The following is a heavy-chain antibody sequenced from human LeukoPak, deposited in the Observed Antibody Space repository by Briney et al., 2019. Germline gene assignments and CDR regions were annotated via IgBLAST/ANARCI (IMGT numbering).Heavy chain of an antibody. D-gene: IGHD3-10*01. V-gene: IGHV4-34*01. CDR2: INHSGST. CDR3: ARGISHGYYGSGSYGGANWFDP. J-gene: IGHJ5*02. Sequence: LKPSETLSLTCAVYGGSFSGYYWSWIRQPPGKGLEWIGEINHSGSTNYNPSLKSRVTISVDTSKNQFSLELSSVTAADTAVYYCARGISHGYYGSGSYGGANWFDPWGQGTLVTVSS. CDR1: GGSFSGYY.